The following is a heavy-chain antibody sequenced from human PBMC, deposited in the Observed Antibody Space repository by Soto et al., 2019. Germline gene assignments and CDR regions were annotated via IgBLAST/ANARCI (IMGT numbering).Heavy chain of an antibody. J-gene: IGHJ5*02. CDR2: ISSSSSYI. D-gene: IGHD3-10*01. CDR3: AIYYYGSGSYPWFDP. V-gene: IGHV3-21*01. CDR1: GRTFSRYS. Sequence: GGSLRLSCAASGRTFSRYSMNWVRQAPGKGLEWVSSISSSSSYIYYADSVKGRFTISRDNAKNSLYLQMNSLRAEDTAVYYCAIYYYGSGSYPWFDPWGQGTLVTVSS.